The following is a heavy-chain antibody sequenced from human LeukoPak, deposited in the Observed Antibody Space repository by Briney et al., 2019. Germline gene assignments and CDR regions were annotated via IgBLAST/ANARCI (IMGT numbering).Heavy chain of an antibody. CDR1: GFTFSSYW. CDR3: ARARYSSGWYPFDY. CDR2: IKQDESEK. V-gene: IGHV3-7*01. Sequence: GGSLRLSCAASGFTFSSYWMSWVRQAPGKGLEWVANIKQDESEKYYVDSVKGRFTISRDNAENSLYLQMNSLRAEDTAVYYCARARYSSGWYPFDYWGQGTLVTVSS. D-gene: IGHD6-19*01. J-gene: IGHJ4*02.